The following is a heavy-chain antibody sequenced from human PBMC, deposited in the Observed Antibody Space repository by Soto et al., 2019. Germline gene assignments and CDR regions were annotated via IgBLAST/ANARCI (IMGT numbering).Heavy chain of an antibody. CDR1: GGTFSTFA. D-gene: IGHD1-7*01. CDR2: IIPVFAKA. J-gene: IGHJ5*02. CDR3: AREPSQGDNWKYVGWFDP. V-gene: IGHV1-69*06. Sequence: QVQLMQSGAEVKKPGSSVKVSCKASGGTFSTFAITWVRQAPGQGLEWMGGIIPVFAKATYAQKFQGRLTITADRSTSTAYMELSSLSSEDTAVYYCAREPSQGDNWKYVGWFDPWGQGTLVTVSS.